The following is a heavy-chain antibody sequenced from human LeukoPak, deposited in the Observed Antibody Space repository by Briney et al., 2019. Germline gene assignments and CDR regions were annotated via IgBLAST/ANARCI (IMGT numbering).Heavy chain of an antibody. J-gene: IGHJ2*01. CDR3: AKLVVVTATQWYFDL. CDR1: GFTFSNYW. V-gene: IGHV3-7*03. CDR2: IKQDGSEK. D-gene: IGHD2-15*01. Sequence: GGSLRLSCAASGFTFSNYWMGWLRQAPGKGLDWVANIKQDGSEKYYLDSGKGRFTISRDNAKNSLYLQMNSLRAEDTAVYYCAKLVVVTATQWYFDLWGRGTPVTVSS.